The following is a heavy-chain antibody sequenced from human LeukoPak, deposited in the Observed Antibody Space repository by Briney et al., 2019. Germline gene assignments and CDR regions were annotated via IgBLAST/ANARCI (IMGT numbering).Heavy chain of an antibody. CDR1: GYSFTSYW. CDR2: IYPGDPDT. D-gene: IGHD2-2*01. Sequence: GESLKISCKGSGYSFTSYWIGWVRQMPGKGLEWMGIIYPGDPDTRYSPSFQGQVTISADKSISTAYLQWSSLKASDTAMYYCARQVVPAAKGQYYYYMDVWGKGTTVTVSS. V-gene: IGHV5-51*01. J-gene: IGHJ6*03. CDR3: ARQVVPAAKGQYYYYMDV.